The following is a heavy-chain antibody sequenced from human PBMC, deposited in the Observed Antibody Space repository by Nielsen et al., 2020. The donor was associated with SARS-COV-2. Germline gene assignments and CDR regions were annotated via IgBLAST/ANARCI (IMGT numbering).Heavy chain of an antibody. V-gene: IGHV4-4*02. CDR1: GGSVSSNDW. CDR2: VSHSGST. CDR3: ARGHLVVVPSPILGLGPFFYSFYLDV. D-gene: IGHD2-21*01. J-gene: IGHJ6*03. Sequence: SETLSLTCAVSGGSVSSNDWWTWVRQSPGKGLEWIGEVSHSGSTNYSPSLKSRVTLSMDKSRRQFSLRLASVSAADTAVYVCARGHLVVVPSPILGLGPFFYSFYLDVWGKGTTVIVSS.